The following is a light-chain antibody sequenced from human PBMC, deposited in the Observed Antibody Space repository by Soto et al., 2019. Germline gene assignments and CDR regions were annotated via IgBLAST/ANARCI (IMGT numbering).Light chain of an antibody. CDR3: SSYTRTTLVV. CDR1: SSDVCGYNY. J-gene: IGLJ2*01. V-gene: IGLV2-14*01. Sequence: QSALTQPASVSGSPGQSITISCTGSSSDVCGYNYVSWYQQHPGKAPKLMIYEVSNRPSGVSNRFSGSKSGNTASLTISGLQAEDEADYYCSSYTRTTLVVFGGGTKVTVL. CDR2: EVS.